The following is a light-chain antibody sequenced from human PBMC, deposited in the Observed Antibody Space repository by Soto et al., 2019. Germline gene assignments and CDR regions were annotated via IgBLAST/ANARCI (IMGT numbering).Light chain of an antibody. V-gene: IGKV3-15*01. CDR1: QSVSSRY. J-gene: IGKJ5*01. CDR2: GAS. CDR3: QQYNNWPPLT. Sequence: EIVLTQSQGTLSLSPGERATLSCRASQSVSSRYLAWYQQKPGQAPRLLIYGASTRATGIPARFSGSGSGAEFTLTISSLQSEDFAVYYCQQYNNWPPLTFGQGTLLE.